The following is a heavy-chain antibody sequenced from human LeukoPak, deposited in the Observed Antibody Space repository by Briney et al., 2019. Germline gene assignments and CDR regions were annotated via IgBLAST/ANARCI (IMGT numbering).Heavy chain of an antibody. J-gene: IGHJ4*02. Sequence: SETLSLTCTVSGDSISSSYWGWIRQPAGKGLEWIGRIHTSGSTYYSPSLKSRVTMSVDPSTNQFSLKLSSVTAADTAMYYCARVRLGRGLDYWGQGTLVTVSS. CDR1: GDSISSSY. CDR2: IHTSGST. CDR3: ARVRLGRGLDY. V-gene: IGHV4-4*07. D-gene: IGHD6-19*01.